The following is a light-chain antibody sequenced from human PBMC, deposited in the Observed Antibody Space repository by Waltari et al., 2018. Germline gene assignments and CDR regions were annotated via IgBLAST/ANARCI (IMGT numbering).Light chain of an antibody. CDR1: NLGDKY. CDR2: QDS. Sequence: SYELTQPPSVSVSPGQTASITCSGDNLGDKYACWYQQKPGQSPVLVIYQDSKRPSGFPERLSGSNSGKTATLTISGTQAMDEADYYGQAWDSSTVVFGGGTKLTVL. V-gene: IGLV3-1*01. J-gene: IGLJ2*01. CDR3: QAWDSSTVV.